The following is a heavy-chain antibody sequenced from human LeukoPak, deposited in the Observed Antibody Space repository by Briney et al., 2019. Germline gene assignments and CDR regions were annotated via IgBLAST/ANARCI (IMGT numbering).Heavy chain of an antibody. V-gene: IGHV1-2*02. CDR2: INPNSGGT. D-gene: IGHD3-16*01. CDR1: GYTFTGYY. J-gene: IGHJ4*02. CDR3: ARDNDSRDPPHFDY. Sequence: ASVKVSCKASGYTFTGYYMHWVRQAPGQGLEWMGWINPNSGGTNYAQKFQGRVTMTRNTSISTAYMELSSLRSEDTAVYYCARDNDSRDPPHFDYWGQGTLVTVSS.